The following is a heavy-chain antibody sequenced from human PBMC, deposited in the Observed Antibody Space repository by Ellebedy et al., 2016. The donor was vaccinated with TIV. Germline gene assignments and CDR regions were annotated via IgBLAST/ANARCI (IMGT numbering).Heavy chain of an antibody. Sequence: GESLKISCVASGFRFSSYWMSWVRQAPGKGLEWVANMRQDGGDKYYVDSVKGRFTISRDNAKSSLYLQMNSVRAEDTAVYYCATDGSYGDHLPHAHAFVFWGQGTTVTVSS. CDR3: ATDGSYGDHLPHAHAFVF. CDR1: GFRFSSYW. J-gene: IGHJ3*01. V-gene: IGHV3-7*01. CDR2: MRQDGGDK. D-gene: IGHD1-26*01.